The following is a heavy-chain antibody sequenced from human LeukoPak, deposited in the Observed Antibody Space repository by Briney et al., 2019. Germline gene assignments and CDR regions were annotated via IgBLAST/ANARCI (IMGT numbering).Heavy chain of an antibody. CDR2: ISGHSGQT. Sequence: ASLKVSFKASGYTYNNYGINWVRQAPGQGLEWMGWISGHSGQTNYPQKVQDRVTMTADTSTSTVCLELRSLGSDDSAVYFCVRDSPLLGEQLVRGDYWGQGTLVTVSS. J-gene: IGHJ4*02. CDR3: VRDSPLLGEQLVRGDY. CDR1: GYTYNNYG. D-gene: IGHD6-6*01. V-gene: IGHV1-18*01.